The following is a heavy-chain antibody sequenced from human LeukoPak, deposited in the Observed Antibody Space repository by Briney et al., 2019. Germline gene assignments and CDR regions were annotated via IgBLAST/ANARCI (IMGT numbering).Heavy chain of an antibody. Sequence: SEALSLTCAVYGGSFSGYYWSWIRQPPGKGLEWIGEINHSGSTNYNPSLKSRVTISVDTSKNQFSLKLSSVTAADTAVYYCAAYGNYWGQGTLVTVSS. V-gene: IGHV4-34*01. CDR1: GGSFSGYY. J-gene: IGHJ4*02. D-gene: IGHD4-17*01. CDR2: INHSGST. CDR3: AAYGNY.